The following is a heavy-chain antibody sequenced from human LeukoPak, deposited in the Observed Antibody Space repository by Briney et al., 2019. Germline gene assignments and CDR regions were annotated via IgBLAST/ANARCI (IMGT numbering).Heavy chain of an antibody. CDR3: ARFLYGMDV. CDR2: INHSGST. V-gene: IGHV4-39*07. J-gene: IGHJ6*02. Sequence: PSETLSLTCTVSGGSISSSTYYWGWIRQPPGKGLEWIGEINHSGSTNYNPSLKSRVTISVDTSKNQFSLKLSSVTAADTAVYYCARFLYGMDVWGQGTTVTVSS. CDR1: GGSISSSTYY.